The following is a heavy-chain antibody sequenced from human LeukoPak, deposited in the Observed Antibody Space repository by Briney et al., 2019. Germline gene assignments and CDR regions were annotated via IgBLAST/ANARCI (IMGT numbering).Heavy chain of an antibody. V-gene: IGHV4-4*02. CDR2: IYHSGSN. CDR1: GDSITNSIW. D-gene: IGHD4-23*01. CDR3: ARGGDLVATPLDF. J-gene: IGHJ4*02. Sequence: PSETLSLTCDVSGDSITNSIWWSWLRQPPGKGLEWIGEIYHSGSNNYNPSLKSRVTISVDKSRNQFSLKLTSVTAADTAVYYCARGGDLVATPLDFWGQGILVTVSS.